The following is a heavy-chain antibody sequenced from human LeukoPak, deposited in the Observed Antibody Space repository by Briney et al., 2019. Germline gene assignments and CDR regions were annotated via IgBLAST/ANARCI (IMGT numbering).Heavy chain of an antibody. CDR3: ARAFSYYYDSSGFEDY. J-gene: IGHJ4*02. CDR1: GYTFTSYY. D-gene: IGHD3-22*01. V-gene: IGHV1-46*01. Sequence: WASVKVSCKASGYTFTSYYMHWVRQAPGQGLEWMGIINPSGGSTSYAQKFQRRVTMTRDTSTSTVYMELSSLRSEDTAVYYCARAFSYYYDSSGFEDYWGQGTLVTVSS. CDR2: INPSGGST.